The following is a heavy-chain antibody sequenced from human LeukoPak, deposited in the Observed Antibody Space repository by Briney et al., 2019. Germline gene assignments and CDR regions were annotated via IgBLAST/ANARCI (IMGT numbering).Heavy chain of an antibody. Sequence: GGSLRLSCAASGFTFSSYWMTWVRQAPGKGLQWVANIKEDGSEIYYVDSVKGRFTISRDNAKNSLYLQMNSLRAEDTALYYCSKGVYSYPSWGQGTLVTVSS. CDR3: SKGVYSYPS. V-gene: IGHV3-7*01. D-gene: IGHD3-16*01. CDR2: IKEDGSEI. J-gene: IGHJ5*02. CDR1: GFTFSSYW.